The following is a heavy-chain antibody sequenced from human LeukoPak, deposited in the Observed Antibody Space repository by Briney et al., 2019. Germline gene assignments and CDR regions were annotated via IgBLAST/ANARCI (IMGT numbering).Heavy chain of an antibody. J-gene: IGHJ4*02. D-gene: IGHD3-22*01. CDR1: GFTFSSYG. CDR3: AKDLYYDSSGYYIGYFDY. CDR2: ISYDGSNK. V-gene: IGHV3-30*18. Sequence: GRYLRLSCAASGFTFSSYGMHWVRQAPGKGLEWVAVISYDGSNKYYADSVKGRFTISRDNSKNTLCLQMNSLRAEDTAVYYCAKDLYYDSSGYYIGYFDYWGQGTLVTVSS.